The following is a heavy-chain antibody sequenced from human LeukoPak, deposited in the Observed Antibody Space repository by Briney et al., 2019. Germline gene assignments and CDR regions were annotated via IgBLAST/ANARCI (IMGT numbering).Heavy chain of an antibody. Sequence: SETLSLTCTVSGGSISNINYYWGWIRQPPGKGLEWIGNIYYSGSTYYNPSLKSRVTLSVDTSKNQFSLKLSSVTAADTAVYCCARTDDSWPYYGMDVWGQGTTVTVSS. CDR1: GGSISNINYY. CDR3: ARTDDSWPYYGMDV. J-gene: IGHJ6*02. CDR2: IYYSGST. V-gene: IGHV4-39*07. D-gene: IGHD1-1*01.